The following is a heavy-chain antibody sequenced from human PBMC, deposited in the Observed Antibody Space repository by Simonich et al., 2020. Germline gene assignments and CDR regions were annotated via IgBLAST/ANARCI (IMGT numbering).Heavy chain of an antibody. V-gene: IGHV3-73*02. J-gene: IGHJ4*02. Sequence: EVQLVESGGGLVQPGGSLKLSCAASGFTFSGSAMHWVRQASGKGLERVGRIRSKANSYATAYAASVKGRFTISRDDSKNTAYLQMNSLKTEDTAVYYCTRFDYYGSGSYYFDYWGQGTLVTVSS. CDR2: IRSKANSYAT. D-gene: IGHD3-10*01. CDR1: GFTFSGSA. CDR3: TRFDYYGSGSYYFDY.